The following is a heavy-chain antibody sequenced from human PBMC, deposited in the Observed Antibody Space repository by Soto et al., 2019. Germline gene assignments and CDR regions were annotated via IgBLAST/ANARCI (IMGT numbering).Heavy chain of an antibody. CDR3: ARDPEYYYDSSGYLDAFDI. V-gene: IGHV4-4*07. D-gene: IGHD3-22*01. CDR2: IYTSGST. CDR1: VGSISSYY. Sequence: PSETLSLTCTVSVGSISSYYWSWIRQPAGKGLEWIGRIYTSGSTNYNPSLKSRVTMSVDTSKNQFSLKLSSVTAADTAVYYCARDPEYYYDSSGYLDAFDIWGQGTMVTVSS. J-gene: IGHJ3*02.